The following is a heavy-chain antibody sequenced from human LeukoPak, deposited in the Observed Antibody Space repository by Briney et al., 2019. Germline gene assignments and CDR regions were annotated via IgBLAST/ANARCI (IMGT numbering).Heavy chain of an antibody. CDR3: ARPQTPLLWFGVHGMDV. CDR1: GFTLSNYA. D-gene: IGHD3-10*01. V-gene: IGHV3-30*04. Sequence: PGGSLRLSCAASGFTLSNYAMSWVRQAPGKGLEWVAVISYDGSNKYYADSVKGRFTISRDNSKNTLYLQMNSLRAEDTAVYYCARPQTPLLWFGVHGMDVWGQGTTVTVSS. J-gene: IGHJ6*02. CDR2: ISYDGSNK.